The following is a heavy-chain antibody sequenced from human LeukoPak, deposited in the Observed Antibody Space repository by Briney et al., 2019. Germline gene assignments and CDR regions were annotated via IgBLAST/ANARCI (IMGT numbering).Heavy chain of an antibody. Sequence: ASVKVSCKASGGTFSSYAISWVRQAPGQGLEWMGGIIPIFGTADYAQKFQGRVTITADESTSTAYMELNSLRSEDTAVYYCARDPSMIRGENTPYFDYWDQGTLVTVSS. D-gene: IGHD3-10*01. V-gene: IGHV1-69*13. CDR1: GGTFSSYA. CDR3: ARDPSMIRGENTPYFDY. CDR2: IIPIFGTA. J-gene: IGHJ4*02.